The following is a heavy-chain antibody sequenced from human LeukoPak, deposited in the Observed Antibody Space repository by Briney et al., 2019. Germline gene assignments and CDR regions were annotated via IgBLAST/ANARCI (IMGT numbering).Heavy chain of an antibody. D-gene: IGHD3-10*01. CDR1: GFTFSSYG. CDR2: ISSSSSTI. V-gene: IGHV3-48*04. Sequence: GGSLRLSCAASGFTFSSYGMTWVRQAPGKGLEWVSYISSSSSTIYYADSVKSRFTISRDNAKNTLYVQMNSLRVEDTAVYYCARSVYNYGPGADYWGQGTLVSVSS. J-gene: IGHJ4*02. CDR3: ARSVYNYGPGADY.